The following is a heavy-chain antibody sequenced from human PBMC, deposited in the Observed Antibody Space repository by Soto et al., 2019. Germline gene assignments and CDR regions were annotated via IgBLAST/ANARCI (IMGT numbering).Heavy chain of an antibody. V-gene: IGHV1-8*01. CDR3: ARGAVRYSSSWYRSYYYYGMDV. CDR2: MNPNSGNT. D-gene: IGHD6-13*01. Sequence: ASVKVSCKASGYTFTKFDINWVRQATGQGLEWMGWMNPNSGNTGYAQKFQGRVTMTRNTSISTAYMELSSLRSEDTAVYYCARGAVRYSSSWYRSYYYYGMDVWGQGTTVTVSS. J-gene: IGHJ6*02. CDR1: GYTFTKFD.